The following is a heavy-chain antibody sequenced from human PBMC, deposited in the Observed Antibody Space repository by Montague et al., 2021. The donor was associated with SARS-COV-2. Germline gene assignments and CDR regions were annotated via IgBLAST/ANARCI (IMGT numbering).Heavy chain of an antibody. CDR2: VYYSGIT. J-gene: IGHJ4*02. Sequence: SETLSLTCTVSGGTVGSSNFYWGWIRQPPGKGLEWIGGVYYSGITYYRPSLKSRVTISVDTSKNHFSLKLNSVTAADTAVYFCMRAGGYVNRPPVWGQGALVIVSS. CDR1: GGTVGSSNFY. CDR3: MRAGGYVNRPPV. D-gene: IGHD6-19*01. V-gene: IGHV4-39*02.